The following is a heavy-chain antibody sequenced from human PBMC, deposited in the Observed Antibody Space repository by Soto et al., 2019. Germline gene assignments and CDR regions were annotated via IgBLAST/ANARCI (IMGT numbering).Heavy chain of an antibody. D-gene: IGHD5-12*01. CDR1: GDSVSSNSAA. CDR3: ARADGGYDLSGEYYGMDV. CDR2: TYYRSKWYN. Sequence: QVQLQPSGPGLVKPSQTLSLTCAISGDSVSSNSAAWNWIRQSPSRGLEWLGRTYYRSKWYNDYSVDVKSRITINPETSKITFSMQLNSVTPEDTAICYCARADGGYDLSGEYYGMDVWGQGTTVTVSS. V-gene: IGHV6-1*01. J-gene: IGHJ6*02.